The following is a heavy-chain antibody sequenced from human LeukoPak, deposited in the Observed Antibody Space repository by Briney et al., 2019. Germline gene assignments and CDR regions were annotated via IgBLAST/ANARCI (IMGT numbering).Heavy chain of an antibody. V-gene: IGHV3-7*01. Sequence: GGSLRLSCAASGFTFSSYWMSWVRQAPGKGLEWVANIKRDGSEKYYVDSVKGRFTISRDNAKNSLYLQMNSLRAEDTAVYYCAREQEAVLYYYYGMDVWGQGTTVTVSS. J-gene: IGHJ6*02. CDR2: IKRDGSEK. D-gene: IGHD3-3*02. CDR1: GFTFSSYW. CDR3: AREQEAVLYYYYGMDV.